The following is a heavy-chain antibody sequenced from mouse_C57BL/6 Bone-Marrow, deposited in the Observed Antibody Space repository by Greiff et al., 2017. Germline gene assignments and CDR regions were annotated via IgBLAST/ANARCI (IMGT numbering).Heavy chain of an antibody. Sequence: VQLQQSGPELVKPGDSVKISCKASGYSFTGYFMNWVMQSHGKSLEWIGRINPYNGDTFYNQKFKGKATLTVATYSSTAHMELRSLTSEDSAVYYCARAAGYSPYCYCDFWGTGTTVTVSS. J-gene: IGHJ1*03. CDR1: GYSFTGYF. D-gene: IGHD2-3*01. CDR2: INPYNGDT. V-gene: IGHV1-20*01. CDR3: ARAAGYSPYCYCDF.